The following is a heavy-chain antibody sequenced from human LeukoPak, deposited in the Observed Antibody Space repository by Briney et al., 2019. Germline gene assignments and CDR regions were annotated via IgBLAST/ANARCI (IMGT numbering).Heavy chain of an antibody. J-gene: IGHJ5*02. CDR2: IYHSGST. CDR1: GGSISSSNW. CDR3: ARSEKLLWFGELLGWFDP. D-gene: IGHD3-10*01. V-gene: IGHV4-4*02. Sequence: SGTLSLTCAVSGGSISSSNWWSWVRQPPGKGLEWIGEIYHSGSTNYNPSLKSRVTISVDKSKNQFSLKLSSVTAADTAVYYCARSEKLLWFGELLGWFDPWGQGTLVTVSS.